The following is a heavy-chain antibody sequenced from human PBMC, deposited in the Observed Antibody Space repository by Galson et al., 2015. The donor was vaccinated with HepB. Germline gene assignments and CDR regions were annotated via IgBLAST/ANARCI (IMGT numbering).Heavy chain of an antibody. V-gene: IGHV3-33*06. Sequence: SLRLSCAASGFTLSSHGMHWVRQAPGKGLEWVAITWYDGSDRYYVDSVKGRFTISRDNSKNMLYLQMNSLRAEDTAVYYCAKDLQQWLVPGGNDHGNNWLDPWGQGTLVTVSS. J-gene: IGHJ5*02. D-gene: IGHD6-19*01. CDR3: AKDLQQWLVPGGNDHGNNWLDP. CDR1: GFTLSSHG. CDR2: TWYDGSDR.